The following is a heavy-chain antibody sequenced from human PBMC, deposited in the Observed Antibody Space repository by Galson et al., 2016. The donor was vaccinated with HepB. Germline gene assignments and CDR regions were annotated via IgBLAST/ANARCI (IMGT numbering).Heavy chain of an antibody. J-gene: IGHJ2*01. CDR2: IKHDGSEK. CDR3: AKIVCTANCYDSRWYFDR. CDR1: GFTFRNHW. D-gene: IGHD2-2*01. Sequence: SLRLSCAASGFTFRNHWMSWIRQAPGKGLEWVANIKHDGSEKYYVESMKGRFTVSRDKAKDSLYLQMNSLRADDTAVYYCAKIVCTANCYDSRWYFDRWGRGTLVTVSS. V-gene: IGHV3-7*03.